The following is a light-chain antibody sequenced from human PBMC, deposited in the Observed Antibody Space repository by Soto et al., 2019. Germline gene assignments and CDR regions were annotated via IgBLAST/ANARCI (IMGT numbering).Light chain of an antibody. CDR3: CSYAGSSTSWV. CDR2: EDS. J-gene: IGLJ3*02. V-gene: IGLV2-23*01. Sequence: QFALTQPASVSGSPGQSITISCTGTSSDAGNYNFVSWYQQHPGKAPKVIIYEDSTRPSGVSNRISGSKSGNTASLTISGLQAEDEADYYCCSYAGSSTSWVFGGGTKVTVL. CDR1: SSDAGNYNF.